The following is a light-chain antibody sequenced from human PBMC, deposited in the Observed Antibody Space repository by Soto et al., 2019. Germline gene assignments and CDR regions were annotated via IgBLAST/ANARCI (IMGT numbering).Light chain of an antibody. CDR3: QHRSKWPFT. Sequence: EIVMTQSPATLSLSPGERAALSCSASQSVSSNVAWYQQIPGQTPRPLIYDTSTRATGVPTRFSGSRSGAEFTLTIGSLEPEDFAVYYCQHRSKWPFTFGPGT. CDR2: DTS. CDR1: QSVSSN. J-gene: IGKJ3*01. V-gene: IGKV3-11*01.